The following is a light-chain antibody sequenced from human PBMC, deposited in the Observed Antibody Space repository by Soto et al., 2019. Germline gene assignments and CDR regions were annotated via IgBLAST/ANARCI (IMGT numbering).Light chain of an antibody. CDR2: DVS. CDR3: CSYAGSRAL. CDR1: SSDVGDYNY. V-gene: IGLV2-11*01. Sequence: QSVLTQPRSVSGSPGQSVTISCIGTSSDVGDYNYVSWYQQHPGKAPKVMIYDVSKRPSGVPDRFSGSKSGNTASLTISGLQAEDEADYYCCSYAGSRALFGGGTKLTVL. J-gene: IGLJ2*01.